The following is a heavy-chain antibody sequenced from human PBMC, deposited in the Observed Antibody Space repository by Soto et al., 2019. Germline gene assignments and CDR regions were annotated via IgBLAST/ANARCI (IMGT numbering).Heavy chain of an antibody. CDR1: GYRFTSYG. D-gene: IGHD5-18*01. Sequence: ASVKVSCKASGYRFTSYGIAWLRQVRGQGPEWMGWISPYNGRTNYVQNVQGRVVMTTDISTNIVYLELRSLRSDDTAMYYCGRCRTDSYAMDVWGQGTTVTVSS. J-gene: IGHJ6*02. CDR3: GRCRTDSYAMDV. V-gene: IGHV1-18*01. CDR2: ISPYNGRT.